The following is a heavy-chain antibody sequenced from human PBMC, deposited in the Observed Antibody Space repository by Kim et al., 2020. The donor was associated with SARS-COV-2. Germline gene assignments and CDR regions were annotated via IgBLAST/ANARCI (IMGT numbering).Heavy chain of an antibody. CDR2: IYSGDKT. V-gene: IGHV3-66*01. D-gene: IGHD6-25*01. Sequence: GGSLRLSCAASGFTVSSNYMSWLRQAPGKGLEWLSVIYSGDKTYYVEPVTGRLTTPRDNSKKPLYLQMSSLRVEDTVVHYCATNLAAVGVFWGQGTLVT. CDR1: GFTVSSNY. CDR3: ATNLAAVGVF. J-gene: IGHJ4*02.